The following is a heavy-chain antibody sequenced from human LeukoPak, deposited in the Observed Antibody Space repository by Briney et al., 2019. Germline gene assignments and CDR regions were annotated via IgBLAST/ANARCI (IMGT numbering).Heavy chain of an antibody. D-gene: IGHD3-22*01. Sequence: RGSLRLSCAASGFTFSDYYMSWIRQAPGKGLEWVSYISSSSSYTNYADSVKGRFTISRDNAKNSLYLQMNSLRAEDTAVYYCARRYYDSSDYYLADYGGQGTLVTVSS. CDR3: ARRYYDSSDYYLADY. CDR2: ISSSSSYT. CDR1: GFTFSDYY. V-gene: IGHV3-11*03. J-gene: IGHJ4*02.